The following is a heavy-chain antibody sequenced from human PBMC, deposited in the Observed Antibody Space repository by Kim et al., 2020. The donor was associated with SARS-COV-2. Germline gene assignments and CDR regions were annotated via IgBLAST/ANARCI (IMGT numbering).Heavy chain of an antibody. Sequence: DYAPPGKGRSTISRDGSKNTVCLQMNSLKTEDTAVYYCTTHSSSWYAFDIWGQGTVVTVSS. D-gene: IGHD6-13*01. J-gene: IGHJ3*02. CDR3: TTHSSSWYAFDI. V-gene: IGHV3-15*01.